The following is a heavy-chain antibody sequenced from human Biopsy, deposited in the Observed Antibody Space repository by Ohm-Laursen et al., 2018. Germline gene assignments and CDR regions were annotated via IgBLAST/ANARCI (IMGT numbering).Heavy chain of an antibody. D-gene: IGHD3-16*01. CDR3: ATSGAADSWGNYYGMDV. CDR1: GFTFSSYS. CDR2: ISSGSSPI. Sequence: SLRLSCAAPGFTFSSYSMNWVRQAPGKGLEWVSFISSGSSPIYYADSVKGRFTISRDNAKNSLSLQMNSLRADDTAVYYCATSGAADSWGNYYGMDVWGQGTTVTVSS. J-gene: IGHJ6*02. V-gene: IGHV3-48*01.